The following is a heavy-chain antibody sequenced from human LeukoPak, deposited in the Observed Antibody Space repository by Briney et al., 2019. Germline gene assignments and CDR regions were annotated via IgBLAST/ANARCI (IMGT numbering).Heavy chain of an antibody. J-gene: IGHJ5*02. Sequence: SETLSLTCTVSGGSISSSSYYWGWVRQPPGKGLEWIGSIYYSGSTYYNPSLKSRVTISVDTSKNQFSLKLSSVTAADTAVYYCARPSPGSSSWYSFDPWGQGTLVTVSS. CDR2: IYYSGST. CDR3: ARPSPGSSSWYSFDP. CDR1: GGSISSSSYY. V-gene: IGHV4-39*07. D-gene: IGHD6-13*01.